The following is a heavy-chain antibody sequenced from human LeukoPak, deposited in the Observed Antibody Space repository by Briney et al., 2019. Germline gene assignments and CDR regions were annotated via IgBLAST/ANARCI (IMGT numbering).Heavy chain of an antibody. CDR1: GGSISTYN. V-gene: IGHV4-59*12. J-gene: IGHJ5*02. D-gene: IGHD2-15*01. CDR2: ISYSGST. Sequence: PSETLSLTCAVSGGSISTYNWSWIRQPPGKGLEWVGYISYSGSTNSNPSPTSRVTISVDTSKNQISLKLSSVTAAGTTAYYCASDIVVVVAANAELFDPGGEGTLVTVSS. CDR3: ASDIVVVVAANAELFDP.